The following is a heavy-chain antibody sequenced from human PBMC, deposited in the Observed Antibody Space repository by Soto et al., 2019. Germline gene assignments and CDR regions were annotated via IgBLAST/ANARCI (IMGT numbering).Heavy chain of an antibody. CDR3: ARDGGVQARLDP. V-gene: IGHV4-31*11. Sequence: SETLSLTCAVYGGSFSGYYWSWIRQHPGKGLEWIGYIYYSGSTYYNPSLKSRVTISVDTSKNQFSLKLSSVTAADTAVYYCARDGGVQARLDPWGQGTLVTVSS. CDR2: IYYSGST. J-gene: IGHJ5*02. D-gene: IGHD2-8*02. CDR1: GGSFSGYY.